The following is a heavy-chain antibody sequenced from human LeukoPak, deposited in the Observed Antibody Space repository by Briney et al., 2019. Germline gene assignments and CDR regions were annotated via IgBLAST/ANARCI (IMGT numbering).Heavy chain of an antibody. CDR3: ARRRPDYYDSSGYYREDY. CDR1: GFTFSSYS. J-gene: IGHJ4*02. D-gene: IGHD3-22*01. V-gene: IGHV3-21*01. Sequence: GGSLRLSCAASGFTFSSYSMNWVRQAPGKGLEWVSSISSSSSYIYYADSVKGRFTISRDNAKNPLYLQMNSLRAEDTAVYYCARRRPDYYDSSGYYREDYWGQGTLVTVSS. CDR2: ISSSSSYI.